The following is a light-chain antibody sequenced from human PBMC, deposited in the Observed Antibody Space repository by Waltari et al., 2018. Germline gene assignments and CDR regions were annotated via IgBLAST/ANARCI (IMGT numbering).Light chain of an antibody. CDR1: QSISSW. J-gene: IGKJ1*01. CDR3: QHYNTYSGT. Sequence: DIQMTQSPSTLSASVGNRVTITCRASQSISSWLAWYQQKPGKAPKLLIYKASSLESGVPSRFSGSGSGTEFTLTISSLQPDDFATYYCQHYNTYSGTFGQGTKVEIK. CDR2: KAS. V-gene: IGKV1-5*03.